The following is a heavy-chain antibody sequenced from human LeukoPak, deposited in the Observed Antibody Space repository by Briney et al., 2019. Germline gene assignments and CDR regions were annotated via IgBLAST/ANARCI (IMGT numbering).Heavy chain of an antibody. J-gene: IGHJ4*02. Sequence: GESLKISCKGSGYSFSTYCIAWVHHVPGKGLEWMGIIYSGDSDTRYSPSFQGQVTISADKTINTAYLEWSSLKASDTAIFYCARHGGNYCSSISCYDYWGQGTLVTVSS. V-gene: IGHV5-51*07. CDR2: IYSGDSDT. CDR1: GYSFSTYC. D-gene: IGHD2-2*01. CDR3: ARHGGNYCSSISCYDY.